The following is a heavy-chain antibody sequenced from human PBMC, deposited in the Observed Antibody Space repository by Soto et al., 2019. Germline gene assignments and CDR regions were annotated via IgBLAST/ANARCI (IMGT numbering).Heavy chain of an antibody. D-gene: IGHD3-3*02. Sequence: QLQLQESGSGLVKPLQTLSLTCSVSGASISSTGYSWTWIRQPPGKGLEWIGYIYHDESTFYNLSLKSRVSNSLDRSKNQFSLRLSSMPAADAAVYYCARRPISSPPDYWGQGTLVTVSS. V-gene: IGHV4-30-2*01. CDR3: ARRPISSPPDY. CDR2: IYHDEST. CDR1: GASISSTGYS. J-gene: IGHJ4*02.